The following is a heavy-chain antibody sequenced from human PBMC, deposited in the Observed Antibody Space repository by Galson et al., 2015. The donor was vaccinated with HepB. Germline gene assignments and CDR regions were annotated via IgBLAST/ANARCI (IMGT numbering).Heavy chain of an antibody. CDR3: ATGGSGTTLDC. Sequence: SLRLSCAASGFTFNTSSMHWVRQAPGKGLEWVALISFDAINKKYADSAKGRFTISRDTSKNTLYLQANSLKPEDTAVYYCATGGSGTTLDCWGQGALVTVSP. V-gene: IGHV3-30-3*01. CDR2: ISFDAINK. D-gene: IGHD3-16*01. J-gene: IGHJ4*02. CDR1: GFTFNTSS.